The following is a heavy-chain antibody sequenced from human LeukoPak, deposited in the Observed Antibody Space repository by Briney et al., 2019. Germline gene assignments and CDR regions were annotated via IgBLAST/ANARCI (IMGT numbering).Heavy chain of an antibody. CDR2: VFYSGST. Sequence: SETLSLTCIVSGGSVTSGNYYWTWIRQPPGKGLEWIGYVFYSGSTNYNPSLKSRVTISVDTSRNQFSLKLNSVTAADTAVYYCARRSGYSPNWFDPRGQGSLVTVSS. D-gene: IGHD3-3*01. CDR3: ARRSGYSPNWFDP. CDR1: GGSVTSGNYY. J-gene: IGHJ5*02. V-gene: IGHV4-61*01.